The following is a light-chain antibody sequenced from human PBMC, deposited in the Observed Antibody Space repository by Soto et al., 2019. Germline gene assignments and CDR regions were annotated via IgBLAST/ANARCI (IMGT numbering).Light chain of an antibody. CDR3: SSYAGSSNV. V-gene: IGLV2-8*01. J-gene: IGLJ1*01. CDR2: EVN. Sequence: QSALTQHPSASGSPGQSVAISCTGTSSDVGGYNYVSWYQQRPGKAPKLMIYEVNKRPSGVPDGFSGSKSGNTASLTVSGLQAEDEADYYCSSYAGSSNVFGTGTKLTVL. CDR1: SSDVGGYNY.